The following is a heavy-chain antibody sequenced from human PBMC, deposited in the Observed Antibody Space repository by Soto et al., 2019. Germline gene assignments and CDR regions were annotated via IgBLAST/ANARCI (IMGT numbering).Heavy chain of an antibody. J-gene: IGHJ6*02. D-gene: IGHD3-22*01. Sequence: KTSETLSLTCTVSGGSVISGSYYWIWIRQPPGKGLEWIGYIYYSGSTNYNPSLKSRVTISVDTSKNQFSLKLSSVTAADTAVYYCARDMYYYDSSGYYEGLYYYYGMDVWGQGTTVTVSS. CDR3: ARDMYYYDSSGYYEGLYYYYGMDV. CDR1: GGSVISGSYY. V-gene: IGHV4-61*01. CDR2: IYYSGST.